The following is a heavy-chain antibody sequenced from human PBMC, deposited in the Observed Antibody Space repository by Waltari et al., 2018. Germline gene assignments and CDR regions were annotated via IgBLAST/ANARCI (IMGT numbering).Heavy chain of an antibody. V-gene: IGHV3-49*03. D-gene: IGHD2-2*01. Sequence: EVQLVESGGDLVQPGRSLRLSCTANGFTFGDYALSWFRQAPGKGLEWVGFIRSKTYGGTAQCAASVKGRFTISRDDSKSIAYLQMNSLKTEDTAVYYCTRDRWYSSTWYFDYWGQGTLVTVSS. J-gene: IGHJ4*02. CDR2: IRSKTYGGTA. CDR3: TRDRWYSSTWYFDY. CDR1: GFTFGDYA.